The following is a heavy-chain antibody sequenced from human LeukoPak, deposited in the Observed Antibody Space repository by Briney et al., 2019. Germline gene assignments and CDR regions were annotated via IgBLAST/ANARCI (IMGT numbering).Heavy chain of an antibody. D-gene: IGHD5-12*01. CDR3: TTPLGGYGYYYYYYGMDV. V-gene: IGHV3-15*01. CDR2: IKSKTDGGTT. Sequence: PGGSLRLSCAASGFTFTYAWMSWVRQAPGKGLEWVGRIKSKTDGGTTDYAAPVKGRFTISRDDSKNTLYLQMNSLKTEDTAVYYCTTPLGGYGYYYYYYGMDVWGQGTTVTVSS. CDR1: GFTFTYAW. J-gene: IGHJ6*02.